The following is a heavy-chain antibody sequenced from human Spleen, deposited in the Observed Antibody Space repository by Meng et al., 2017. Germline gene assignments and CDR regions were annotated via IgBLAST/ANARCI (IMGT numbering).Heavy chain of an antibody. J-gene: IGHJ4*02. CDR2: IYYSGST. CDR1: GGSFSDYY. V-gene: IGHV4-34*01. Sequence: QVQLQQWGAGLLKPSETLSLTCVVSGGSFSDYYWSWIRQPPGKGLEWIGYIYYSGSTYYNPSLKSLVTISVDTSKNQFSLKLSSVTAAGTAVYYCARVTTVTDIYFDYWGQGTLVTVSS. D-gene: IGHD4-17*01. CDR3: ARVTTVTDIYFDY.